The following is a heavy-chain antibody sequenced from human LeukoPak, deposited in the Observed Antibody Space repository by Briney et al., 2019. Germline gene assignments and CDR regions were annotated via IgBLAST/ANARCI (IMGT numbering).Heavy chain of an antibody. CDR3: ARASSRGPPEDY. J-gene: IGHJ4*02. CDR2: INPNSGGT. V-gene: IGHV1-2*02. Sequence: GASVTVSCKAFGYTFTVYYMHWVRQAPGQGREWMGWINPNSGGTNYAQKFQGRVTMTRDTSISTAYMELSRLRSDDTAVYYCARASSRGPPEDYWGQGTLVTVSS. D-gene: IGHD3-10*01. CDR1: GYTFTVYY.